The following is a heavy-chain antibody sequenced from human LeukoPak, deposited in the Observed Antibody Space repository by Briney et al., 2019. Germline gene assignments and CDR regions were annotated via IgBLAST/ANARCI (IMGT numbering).Heavy chain of an antibody. CDR2: INHSGST. V-gene: IGHV4-34*01. CDR1: GGSFSGYY. CDR3: ARGRPATAISYPFDY. D-gene: IGHD2-2*02. J-gene: IGHJ4*02. Sequence: SETLSLTCAVYGGSFSGYYWSWIRQPPGKGLEWIGEINHSGSTNYNPSLKSRVTISVDTSKNQFSLKLSSVTAADTAVYCCARGRPATAISYPFDYWGQGTLVTVSS.